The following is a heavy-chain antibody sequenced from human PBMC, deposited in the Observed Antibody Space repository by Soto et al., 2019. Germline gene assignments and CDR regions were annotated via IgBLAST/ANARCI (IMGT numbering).Heavy chain of an antibody. D-gene: IGHD3-10*01. CDR1: GFTFSSYA. J-gene: IGHJ2*01. CDR3: AKAGGFGGYWYFDL. CDR2: ISGSGGST. V-gene: IGHV3-23*01. Sequence: CAASGFTFSSYAMSWVRQAPGKGLEWVSAISGSGGSTYYADSVKGRFTISRDNSKNTLYLQMNSLRAEDTAVYYCAKAGGFGGYWYFDLWGRGTLVTVSS.